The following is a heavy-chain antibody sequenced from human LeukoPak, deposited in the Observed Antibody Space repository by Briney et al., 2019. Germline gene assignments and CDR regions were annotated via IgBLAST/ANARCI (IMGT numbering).Heavy chain of an antibody. V-gene: IGHV3-7*01. Sequence: PGGSLRLSCAASGFTFSSYWMSWVRQAPGKGLEWVANIKQDGSEKYYVDSVKGRFTISRDNAKNSLYLQMNSLRAEDTAVYYCARVTPRRYYDFWSGYSLPRFYFDYWGQGTLVTVSS. J-gene: IGHJ4*02. CDR2: IKQDGSEK. CDR1: GFTFSSYW. D-gene: IGHD3-3*01. CDR3: ARVTPRRYYDFWSGYSLPRFYFDY.